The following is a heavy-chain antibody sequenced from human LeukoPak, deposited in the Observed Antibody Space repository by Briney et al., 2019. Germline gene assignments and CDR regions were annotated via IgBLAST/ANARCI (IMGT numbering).Heavy chain of an antibody. V-gene: IGHV1-18*01. J-gene: IGHJ4*02. Sequence: ASVKVSCKAPGYTFTSYGISWVRQAPGQGLEWMGWINPYDGNTNYAQKIQGRVTMTTDTFTSTAYMELRSLRSDDTAVYYCARDRGTIFGVVKPDYWGQGTLVTVSS. CDR3: ARDRGTIFGVVKPDY. D-gene: IGHD3-3*01. CDR2: INPYDGNT. CDR1: GYTFTSYG.